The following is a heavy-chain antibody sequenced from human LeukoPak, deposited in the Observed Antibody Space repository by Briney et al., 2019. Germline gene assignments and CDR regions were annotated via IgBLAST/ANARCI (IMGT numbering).Heavy chain of an antibody. CDR3: AKLIAAADPDY. J-gene: IGHJ4*02. D-gene: IGHD6-13*01. V-gene: IGHV3-30*18. CDR1: GFTFSSYG. CDR2: ISYDGSNK. Sequence: GSLRLSCAASGFTFSSYGMHWVRQAPGKGLEWVAVISYDGSNKYYADSVKGRFTISRDNSKNTLYLQMNSLRAEDTAVYYCAKLIAAADPDYWGQGTLVTVSS.